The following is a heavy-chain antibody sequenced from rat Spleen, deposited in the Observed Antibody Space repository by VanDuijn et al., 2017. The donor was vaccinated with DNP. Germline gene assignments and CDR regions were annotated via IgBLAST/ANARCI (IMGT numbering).Heavy chain of an antibody. D-gene: IGHD1-12*02. J-gene: IGHJ2*01. V-gene: IGHV5-7*01. CDR1: GFTFSDYN. Sequence: EVQLVESGGGLVQPGRSLKLSCAASGFTFSDYNMAWVRQAPKKGLEWVATINNDGSNTYYRDSVKGRFIISRDNAKSTLYLQMDSLRSEDTATYYCARRATVVTGDFDYWGQGVMVTVSS. CDR2: INNDGSNT. CDR3: ARRATVVTGDFDY.